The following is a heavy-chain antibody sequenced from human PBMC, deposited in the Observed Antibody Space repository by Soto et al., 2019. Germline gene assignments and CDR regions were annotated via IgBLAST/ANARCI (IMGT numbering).Heavy chain of an antibody. CDR2: MYPGDSDT. Sequence: GESLKISCKGSRYSFTAYWIGWVRQMPGKGLEWMGIMYPGDSDTRYSPSFQGQVTISADKSISTAYLQWSSLKASDTAMYYCPAGLVRATSYFDFWRQRTLVTVSS. CDR3: PAGLVRATSYFDF. J-gene: IGHJ4*02. CDR1: RYSFTAYW. V-gene: IGHV5-51*01. D-gene: IGHD1-26*01.